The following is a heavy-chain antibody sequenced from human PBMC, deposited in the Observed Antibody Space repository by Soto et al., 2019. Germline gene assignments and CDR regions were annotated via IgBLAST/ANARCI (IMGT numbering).Heavy chain of an antibody. CDR1: GFTFNTYA. CDR3: AKVIRRDAYGGFDV. Sequence: GGSLRLSCAASGFTFNTYAMTWVRQPPGKGLEWVSSISLTGGSVYDADSVKGRFTISRDNSKNILYLQMTSLRVEDTAKYFCAKVIRRDAYGGFDVWGQGTMVTVSS. V-gene: IGHV3-23*01. J-gene: IGHJ3*01. CDR2: ISLTGGSV. D-gene: IGHD4-17*01.